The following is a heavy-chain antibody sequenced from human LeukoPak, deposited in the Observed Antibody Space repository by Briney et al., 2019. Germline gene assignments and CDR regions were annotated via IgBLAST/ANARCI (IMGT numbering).Heavy chain of an antibody. CDR2: MNPNSGNT. CDR3: ARDANDFWSGYLDY. J-gene: IGHJ4*02. CDR1: GYTFTSYD. V-gene: IGHV1-8*01. Sequence: GASVKVSCKASGYTFTSYDINWVRQATGQGLEWMGWMNPNSGNTGYAQKFQGRVTMTRNTSISTAYMELSSLRSEDTAVYYCARDANDFWSGYLDYWGQGTLVTVSS. D-gene: IGHD3-3*01.